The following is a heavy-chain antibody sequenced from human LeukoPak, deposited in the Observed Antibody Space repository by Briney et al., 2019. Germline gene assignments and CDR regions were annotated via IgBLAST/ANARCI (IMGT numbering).Heavy chain of an antibody. J-gene: IGHJ3*02. Sequence: SETLSLTCAVYGGSFSGYYWSWTRQPPGKGLEWIGEINHSGSTNYNPSLKSRVTISVDTSKNQFSLKLSSVTAADTAVYYCARDRYYGSGSYRMDAFDIWGQGTMVTVSS. CDR3: ARDRYYGSGSYRMDAFDI. V-gene: IGHV4-34*01. D-gene: IGHD3-10*01. CDR1: GGSFSGYY. CDR2: INHSGST.